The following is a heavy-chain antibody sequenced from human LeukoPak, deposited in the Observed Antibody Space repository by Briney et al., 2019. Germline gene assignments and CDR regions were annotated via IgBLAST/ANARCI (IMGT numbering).Heavy chain of an antibody. CDR1: GGYISSYY. Sequence: SETLSLTWTVSGGYISSYYWSWIRQPPGKGPGWVGYIYYSGRTNYNPSLKSRVTISVDTSKNQFSLKLSSVTAADTAVYYCAREEPAAMVIDYWGQGTLVTVSS. J-gene: IGHJ4*02. D-gene: IGHD2-2*01. V-gene: IGHV4-59*01. CDR3: AREEPAAMVIDY. CDR2: IYYSGRT.